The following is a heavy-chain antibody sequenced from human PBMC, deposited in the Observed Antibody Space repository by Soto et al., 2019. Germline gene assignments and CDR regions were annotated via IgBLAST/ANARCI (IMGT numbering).Heavy chain of an antibody. D-gene: IGHD2-8*02. CDR1: GGSFSGYY. CDR3: ARDKITGLFDY. Sequence: SETLSLTCAVYGGSFSGYYWTWIRQPPGTGLEWIGEINHSGNTKYNPSLKSRVTISVDTSKNQFSLKLTSVNAADTAVYYCARDKITGLFDYWGQGTLVTAPQ. J-gene: IGHJ4*02. V-gene: IGHV4-34*01. CDR2: INHSGNT.